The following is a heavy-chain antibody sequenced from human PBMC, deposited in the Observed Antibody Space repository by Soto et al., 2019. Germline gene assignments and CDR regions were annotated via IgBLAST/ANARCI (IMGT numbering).Heavy chain of an antibody. CDR3: ARDPSRVYGEPWFDP. Sequence: GGSLRLSCPASGFTFSSYSMNWVRQAPGKGLEWVSSISSSSSYIYYADSVKGRFTIPRDNAKNSLYLQMNSLRAEDTAVYYCARDPSRVYGEPWFDPWGQGSLVTVSS. J-gene: IGHJ5*02. V-gene: IGHV3-21*01. D-gene: IGHD4-17*01. CDR1: GFTFSSYS. CDR2: ISSSSSYI.